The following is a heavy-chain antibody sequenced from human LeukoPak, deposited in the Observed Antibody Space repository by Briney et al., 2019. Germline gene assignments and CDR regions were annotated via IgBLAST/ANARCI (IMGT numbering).Heavy chain of an antibody. CDR3: ARVRYYYDSSGYYIGGVFDY. J-gene: IGHJ4*02. V-gene: IGHV1-2*02. CDR2: INPNSGGT. Sequence: GASVKVSCKASGYTFTGYYMHWVRQAPGQGLEWMGWINPNSGGTNYAQKFQGRVTMTRDTSISTAYMELSRLRSDDTAVYYCARVRYYYDSSGYYIGGVFDYWGQGTLVTVSS. CDR1: GYTFTGYY. D-gene: IGHD3-22*01.